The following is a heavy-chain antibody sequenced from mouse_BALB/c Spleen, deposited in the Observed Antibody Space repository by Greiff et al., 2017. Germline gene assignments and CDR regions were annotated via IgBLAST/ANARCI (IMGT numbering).Heavy chain of an antibody. J-gene: IGHJ3*01. CDR3: ARGGYDYGAWFAY. CDR1: GFTFSSYG. CDR2: INSNGGSP. V-gene: IGHV5-6-3*01. Sequence: EVKLVESGGGLVQPGGSLKLSCAASGFTFSSYGMSWVRQTPDKRLELVATINSNGGSPSYPDSVKGRFTISRDNAKNTLYLQMSSLKSEDTAMYYCARGGYDYGAWFAYWGQGTLVTVSA. D-gene: IGHD2-4*01.